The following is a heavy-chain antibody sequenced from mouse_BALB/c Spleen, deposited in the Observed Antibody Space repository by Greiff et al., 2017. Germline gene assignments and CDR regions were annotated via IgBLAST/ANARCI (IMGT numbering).Heavy chain of an antibody. CDR3: ASWRSSYFAY. J-gene: IGHJ3*01. D-gene: IGHD1-1*01. CDR1: GYTFTSYW. CDR2: INPSTGYT. Sequence: VQLQESGAELAKPGASVKMSCKASGYTFTSYWMHWVKQRPGQGLEWIGYINPSTGYTEYNQKFKDKATLTADKSSSTAYMQLSSLTSEDSAVYYCASWRSSYFAYWGQGTLVTVSA. V-gene: IGHV1-7*01.